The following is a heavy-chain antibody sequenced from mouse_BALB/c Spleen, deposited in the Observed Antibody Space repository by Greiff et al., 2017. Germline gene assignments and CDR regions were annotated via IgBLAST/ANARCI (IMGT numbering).Heavy chain of an antibody. J-gene: IGHJ3*01. V-gene: IGHV5-12-1*01. D-gene: IGHD1-1*02. Sequence: EVKLMESGGGLVKPGGSLKLSCAASGFAFSSYDMSWVRQTPEKRLEWVAYISSGGGSTYYPDTVKGRFTISRDNAKNTLYLQMSSLKSEDTAMYYCARHGGNRAWFAYWGQGTLVTVSA. CDR1: GFAFSSYD. CDR2: ISSGGGST. CDR3: ARHGGNRAWFAY.